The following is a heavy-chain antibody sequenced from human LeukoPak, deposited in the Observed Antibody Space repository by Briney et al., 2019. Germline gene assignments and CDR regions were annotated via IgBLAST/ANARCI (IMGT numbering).Heavy chain of an antibody. J-gene: IGHJ5*02. Sequence: GASVKVSCRASGYTFTDYYMHWVQQAPGKGLEWMGLVDPEDGETIYAEKFQGRVTITADTSTDTAYMELSSLRSEDTAVYYCATVNDHDPVAWGQGTLVTVPS. CDR1: GYTFTDYY. D-gene: IGHD1-1*01. CDR2: VDPEDGET. V-gene: IGHV1-69-2*01. CDR3: ATVNDHDPVA.